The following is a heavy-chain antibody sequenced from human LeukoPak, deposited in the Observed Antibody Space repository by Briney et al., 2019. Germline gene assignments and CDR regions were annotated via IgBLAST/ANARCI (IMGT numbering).Heavy chain of an antibody. J-gene: IGHJ4*02. CDR2: IYYSGST. CDR3: ARGIAAAGTLDY. Sequence: SETLSLTCTVSGGSISSGGHYWSWIRQHPGKGLEWIGYIYYSGSTYYNPSLKSRVTISVDTSKNQFSLKLSSVTAADTAVYYCARGIAAAGTLDYWGQGTLVTVSP. CDR1: GGSISSGGHY. V-gene: IGHV4-31*03. D-gene: IGHD6-13*01.